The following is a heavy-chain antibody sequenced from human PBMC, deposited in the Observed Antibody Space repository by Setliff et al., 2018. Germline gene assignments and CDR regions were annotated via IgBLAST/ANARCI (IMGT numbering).Heavy chain of an antibody. CDR2: INHRGTT. D-gene: IGHD3-10*01. CDR3: ARSPSSGSYWNARPFYSDC. J-gene: IGHJ4*02. Sequence: SETLSLTCAVYGGSFSGYYWNWIRQAPGKGLEWIGEINHRGTTSYTPSLRSRVTISLDTSKNHFSLRVNSVTAADTALYYCARSPSSGSYWNARPFYSDCWGQGTLVTVSS. V-gene: IGHV4-34*01. CDR1: GGSFSGYY.